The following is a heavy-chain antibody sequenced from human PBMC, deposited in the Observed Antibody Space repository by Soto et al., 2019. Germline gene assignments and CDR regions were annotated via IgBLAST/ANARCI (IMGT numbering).Heavy chain of an antibody. V-gene: IGHV6-1*01. CDR3: ARDSPSGDTSFDS. J-gene: IGHJ4*02. Sequence: PSQTLSLTCAISGDSVSDKSVTWNWIRQSPSRGLEWLGRTYLRSRWNVDYDISVRSRITVSPDTSNNQFSLQLTSVTPDDTAVYYCARDSPSGDTSFDSWGQGTLVTVSS. D-gene: IGHD3-10*01. CDR1: GDSVSDKSVT. CDR2: TYLRSRWNV.